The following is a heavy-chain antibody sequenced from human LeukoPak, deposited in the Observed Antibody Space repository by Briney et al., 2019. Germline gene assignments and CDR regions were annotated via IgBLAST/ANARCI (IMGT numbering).Heavy chain of an antibody. V-gene: IGHV4-4*02. CDR1: GFTFSNAW. CDR3: ARTSAAAGPIEYFDY. J-gene: IGHJ4*02. CDR2: IYHSGST. D-gene: IGHD6-13*01. Sequence: GSLRLSCAASGFTFSNAWMSWVRQPPGKGLEWIGEIYHSGSTNYNPSLKSRVTISVDKSKNQFSLKLSSVTAADTAVYYCARTSAAAGPIEYFDYWGQGTLVTVSS.